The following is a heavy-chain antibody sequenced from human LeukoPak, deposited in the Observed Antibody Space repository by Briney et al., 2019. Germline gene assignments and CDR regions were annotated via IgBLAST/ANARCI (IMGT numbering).Heavy chain of an antibody. CDR3: ATERSGGTWFDP. CDR1: GYTFTGEY. Sequence: ASVKVPCKASGYTFTGEYMHWVRLAPGQGLEWMGWINPNSGGTHYAQKFQGRVTMTRDTSISTAYMELTSLTSDDTAVYYCATERSGGTWFDPWGQGTLVTVSS. V-gene: IGHV1-2*02. J-gene: IGHJ5*02. D-gene: IGHD2-15*01. CDR2: INPNSGGT.